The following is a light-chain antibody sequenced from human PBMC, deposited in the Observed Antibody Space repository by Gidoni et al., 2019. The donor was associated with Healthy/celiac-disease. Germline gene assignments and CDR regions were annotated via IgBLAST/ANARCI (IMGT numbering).Light chain of an antibody. CDR2: EGS. J-gene: IGLJ3*02. Sequence: QSALTQPASVSGSPGQSITISCTGTSSYVGSYNLVSWYQQHPGKAPKLMIYEGSKRPSGVSNRFSGSKSGNTASLTISGVQAEDEADYYCCSYAGSSTLMFGGGTKLTVL. CDR3: CSYAGSSTLM. V-gene: IGLV2-23*03. CDR1: SSYVGSYNL.